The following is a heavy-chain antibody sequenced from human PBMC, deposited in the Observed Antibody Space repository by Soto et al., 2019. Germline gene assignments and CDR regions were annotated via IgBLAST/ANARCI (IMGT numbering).Heavy chain of an antibody. Sequence: PSETLSLTCTVSGGSISSYYWSWIRQPPGKGLEWIGYIYYSGSTNYNPSLKSRVTISVDTSKNQFSLKLSSVTAADTAVYYCARADYYYYGMDVWGQGTTVTVSS. V-gene: IGHV4-59*01. J-gene: IGHJ6*02. CDR1: GGSISSYY. CDR2: IYYSGST. CDR3: ARADYYYYGMDV.